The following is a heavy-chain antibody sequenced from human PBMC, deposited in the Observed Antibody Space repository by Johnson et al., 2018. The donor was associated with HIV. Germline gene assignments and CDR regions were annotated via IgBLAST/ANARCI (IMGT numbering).Heavy chain of an antibody. CDR2: IYSGGST. D-gene: IGHD3-3*01. Sequence: QVLLVESGGGVVRPGGSLRLSCAASGFTFDDYGMSWVRQAPGKGLEWVSVIYSGGSTYYADSVKGRFTISRDNSKNTLYLQMNSLRAEDTAVYYCAKEGTYYNFWSGYPKGDDFDFWGQGTMVTVPS. CDR3: AKEGTYYNFWSGYPKGDDFDF. J-gene: IGHJ3*01. CDR1: GFTFDDYG. V-gene: IGHV3-NL1*01.